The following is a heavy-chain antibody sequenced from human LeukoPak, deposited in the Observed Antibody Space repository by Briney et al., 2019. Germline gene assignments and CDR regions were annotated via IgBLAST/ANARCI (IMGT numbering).Heavy chain of an antibody. CDR1: GFTFSSYG. Sequence: PGGSLRLSCAASGFTFSSYGMHWVRQAPGKGLEGGAFIRYDGSNKYYADSVKGRFTISRDNSKNTLYLQMNSLRAEDTAVYYCAKDPSFRPGYFDYWGQGTLVTVSS. CDR2: IRYDGSNK. J-gene: IGHJ4*02. V-gene: IGHV3-30*02. CDR3: AKDPSFRPGYFDY.